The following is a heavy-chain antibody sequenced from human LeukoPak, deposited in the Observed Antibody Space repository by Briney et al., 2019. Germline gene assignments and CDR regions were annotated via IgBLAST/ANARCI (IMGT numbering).Heavy chain of an antibody. CDR1: GASISSSSYC. D-gene: IGHD4-17*01. Sequence: SETLSLTCTVSGASISSSSYCWGWIRQPPGKGLEWIGSIYYNGITHYNPSLESRVTISADTSTNEFSLKLRSVTAADTAMYYCARDHGDFVQHDWGQGTLVTVSS. CDR2: IYYNGIT. CDR3: ARDHGDFVQHD. J-gene: IGHJ4*02. V-gene: IGHV4-39*01.